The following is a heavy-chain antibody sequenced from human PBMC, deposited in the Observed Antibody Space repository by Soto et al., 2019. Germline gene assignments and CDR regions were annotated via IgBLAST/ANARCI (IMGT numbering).Heavy chain of an antibody. CDR2: IIPILGIA. J-gene: IGHJ3*02. CDR1: GGTFSIYT. Sequence: GASVKVSCKASGGTFSIYTISWVRQAPGQGLEWMGRIIPILGIANYAQKFQGRVTITADKSTSTAYMELSSLRSEDTAVYYCAREGYCSGGSCYSGGFSAFDIWGQGTMVTVSS. D-gene: IGHD2-15*01. CDR3: AREGYCSGGSCYSGGFSAFDI. V-gene: IGHV1-69*04.